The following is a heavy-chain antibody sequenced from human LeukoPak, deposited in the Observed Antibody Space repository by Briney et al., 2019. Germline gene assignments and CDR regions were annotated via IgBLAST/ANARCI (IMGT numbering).Heavy chain of an antibody. Sequence: GESLKISCKGSGYIFTTYWIGWVRQVPGKGLGWMGIIYPGDSDTRYSPSFQGQVTISADKSISTAYLQWSSLKASDTAIYHCARLLYYFDSSGSYYAPKAFDIWGQGTMVTVSS. CDR3: ARLLYYFDSSGSYYAPKAFDI. J-gene: IGHJ3*02. CDR1: GYIFTTYW. V-gene: IGHV5-51*01. CDR2: IYPGDSDT. D-gene: IGHD3-22*01.